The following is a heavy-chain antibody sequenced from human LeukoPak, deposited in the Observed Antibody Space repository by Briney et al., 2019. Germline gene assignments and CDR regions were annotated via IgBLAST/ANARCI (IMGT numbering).Heavy chain of an antibody. J-gene: IGHJ4*02. Sequence: GGSLRLSCVVSGFTFSSYWMHWVRLAPGKGLVWVSRINIDESGTSYADSVKGRFTISRDNAKNTLYLQMNSLRAEDTAVYYCAREYSSSSGRVFDYWGQGTLVTVSS. CDR3: AREYSSSSGRVFDY. D-gene: IGHD6-6*01. CDR1: GFTFSSYW. V-gene: IGHV3-74*01. CDR2: INIDESGT.